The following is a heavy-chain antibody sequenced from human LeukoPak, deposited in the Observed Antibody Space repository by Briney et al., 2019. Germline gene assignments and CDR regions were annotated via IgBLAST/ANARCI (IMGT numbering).Heavy chain of an antibody. CDR2: INHSGST. V-gene: IGHV4-34*01. CDR3: AGPSYHGDYAPTDRIDY. Sequence: SETLSLTCAVYGVSFSGYYWSWIRQPPGKGLEWIGEINHSGSTNYNPSLKSRVTISVDTSKNQFSLKLSSVTAADTAVYYCAGPSYHGDYAPTDRIDYRGQGTLVTVSS. D-gene: IGHD4-17*01. J-gene: IGHJ4*02. CDR1: GVSFSGYY.